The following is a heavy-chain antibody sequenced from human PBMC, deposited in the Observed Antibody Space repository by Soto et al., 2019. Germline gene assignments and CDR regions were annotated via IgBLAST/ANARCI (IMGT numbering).Heavy chain of an antibody. CDR1: GGSISSGDYY. V-gene: IGHV4-30-4*02. J-gene: IGHJ4*02. CDR2: IYYSGST. D-gene: IGHD2-2*02. CDR3: ARRYCSSTSCYRVFDY. Sequence: SETLSLTCTVSGGSISSGDYYWSWIRQPPGKGLEWIGYIYYSGSTYYNPSLKSRVTISVDTSKDQFSLKLSSVTAADTAVYYCARRYCSSTSCYRVFDYWGQGTMVTVYS.